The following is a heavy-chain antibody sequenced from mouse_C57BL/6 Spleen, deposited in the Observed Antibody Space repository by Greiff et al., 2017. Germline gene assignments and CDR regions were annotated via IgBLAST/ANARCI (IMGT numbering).Heavy chain of an antibody. CDR3: ARYSNYVGAMDY. D-gene: IGHD2-5*01. Sequence: VQLKQSGPELVKPGASVKISCKASGYSFTGYYMNWVKQSPEKSLEWIGEINPSTGGTTYNQKFKAKATLTVDKSSSTAYMQLKSLTSEDSAVYYCARYSNYVGAMDYWGQGTSVTVSS. J-gene: IGHJ4*01. CDR1: GYSFTGYY. V-gene: IGHV1-42*01. CDR2: INPSTGGT.